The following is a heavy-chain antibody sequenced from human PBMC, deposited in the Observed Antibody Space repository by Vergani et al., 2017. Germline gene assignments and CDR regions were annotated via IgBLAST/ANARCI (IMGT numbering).Heavy chain of an antibody. Sequence: QVQLQQWGAGLLKPSETLSLTCAVYGGSFSGYYWSWIRQPPGKGLEWVGEINHSGSTNYNPSLKSRVTISVDTSKNQFSLKLSSVTAADTAVYYCARANGKQAIDIWGQGTMVTVSS. CDR1: GGSFSGYY. J-gene: IGHJ3*02. CDR3: ARANGKQAIDI. CDR2: INHSGST. V-gene: IGHV4-34*01.